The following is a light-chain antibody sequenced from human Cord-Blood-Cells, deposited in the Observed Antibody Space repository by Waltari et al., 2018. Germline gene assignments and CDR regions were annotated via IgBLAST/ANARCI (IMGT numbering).Light chain of an antibody. Sequence: QSALTQPASVSGPPGPSITISCTGTSSDVGGYNYVSWYQQHPGKAPKLMIYDVSNRPSGVSNRFSGSKSGNTAALTISGLQAEDEADYYCSSHTSSSTWVFGGGTKLTVL. CDR2: DVS. CDR3: SSHTSSSTWV. J-gene: IGLJ3*02. CDR1: SSDVGGYNY. V-gene: IGLV2-14*01.